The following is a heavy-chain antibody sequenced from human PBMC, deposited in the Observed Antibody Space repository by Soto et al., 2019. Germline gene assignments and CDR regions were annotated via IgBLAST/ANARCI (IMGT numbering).Heavy chain of an antibody. D-gene: IGHD1-1*01. J-gene: IGHJ5*02. CDR2: IYHSGST. V-gene: IGHV4-61*01. Sequence: PSETLSLTCTVSGGSVSSGSYYWSWIRQPPGKGLEWIGYIYHSGSTYYNPSLKSRVTISVDRSENQFSLKLTSVTAADTAVYYCVRESTTSGPNWFDTWGPGILVTVSS. CDR1: GGSVSSGSYY. CDR3: VRESTTSGPNWFDT.